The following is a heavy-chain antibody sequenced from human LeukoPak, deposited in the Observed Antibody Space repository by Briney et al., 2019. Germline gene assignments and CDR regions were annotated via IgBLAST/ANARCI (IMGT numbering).Heavy chain of an antibody. CDR1: GYTSTSYA. CDR3: VTHTGTTYYYYGMDV. CDR2: INTNTGNP. J-gene: IGHJ6*02. V-gene: IGHV7-4-1*02. D-gene: IGHD1-1*01. Sequence: GASVKVSCKASGYTSTSYAMNWVRQAPGQGLEWMGWINTNTGNPTYAQGFTGRFVFSLDTSVSTAYLQISSLKAEDTAVYYCVTHTGTTYYYYGMDVWGQGTTVTVSS.